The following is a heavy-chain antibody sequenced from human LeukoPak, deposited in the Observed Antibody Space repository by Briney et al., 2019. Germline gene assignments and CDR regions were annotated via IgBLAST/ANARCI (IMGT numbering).Heavy chain of an antibody. D-gene: IGHD2-15*01. J-gene: IGHJ4*02. Sequence: GASVKDSCKASGGTFSSYAISWVRPAPGQGLEWMGGIIPIFGTANYAQKFQGRVTITTDESTSTAYMELSSLRSEDTAVYYCARASDCSGGSCPISYWGQGTLVTVPS. CDR2: IIPIFGTA. V-gene: IGHV1-69*05. CDR3: ARASDCSGGSCPISY. CDR1: GGTFSSYA.